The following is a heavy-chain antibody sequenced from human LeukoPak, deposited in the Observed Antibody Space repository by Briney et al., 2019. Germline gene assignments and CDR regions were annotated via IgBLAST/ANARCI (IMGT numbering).Heavy chain of an antibody. Sequence: PGGSLRLSCAASGFTLTNYWMAWVRQAPGRGLEWVANIKQDGSEKYYVDSVKGRFTISRDNAKNSLYLQMNSLRVGDTAVYYCARDLVVVSAGDWFDPWGQGTLVTVSA. CDR2: IKQDGSEK. CDR1: GFTLTNYW. CDR3: ARDLVVVSAGDWFDP. V-gene: IGHV3-7*01. D-gene: IGHD2-2*01. J-gene: IGHJ5*02.